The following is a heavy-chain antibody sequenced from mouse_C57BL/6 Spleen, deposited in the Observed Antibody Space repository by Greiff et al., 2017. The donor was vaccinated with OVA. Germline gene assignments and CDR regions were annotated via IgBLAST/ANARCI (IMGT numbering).Heavy chain of an antibody. Sequence: QVQLQQPGAELVRPGSSVKLSCKASGYTFTSYWMDWVKQRPGQGLEWIGNIYPSDSEPHYNQKFKDKATLTVDKSSSTAYMQLSSLTAEDAAVYYYAGGVFNYFDDWGKGTTLTVSS. CDR3: AGGVFNYFDD. CDR2: IYPSDSEP. V-gene: IGHV1-61*01. CDR1: GYTFTSYW. J-gene: IGHJ2*01.